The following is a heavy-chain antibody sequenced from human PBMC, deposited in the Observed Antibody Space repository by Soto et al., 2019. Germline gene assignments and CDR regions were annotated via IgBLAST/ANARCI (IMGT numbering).Heavy chain of an antibody. D-gene: IGHD3-16*01. CDR1: GFSITNNY. V-gene: IGHV3-53*01. CDR2: IDSGADT. J-gene: IGHJ6*02. CDR3: ARGGSLYYYYGIDV. Sequence: GGSVRLSCAASGFSITNNYMTWVRQAPGKGLEWVSLIDSGADTFYADSVKGRFSLSRDSSKNTLYLQMNSLRAEDTAVYNCARGGSLYYYYGIDVWGQGTTVTVSS.